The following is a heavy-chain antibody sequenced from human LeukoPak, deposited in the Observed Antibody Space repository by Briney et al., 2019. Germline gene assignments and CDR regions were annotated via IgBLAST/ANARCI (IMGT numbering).Heavy chain of an antibody. CDR3: AREVGGSAFDI. V-gene: IGHV3-53*04. CDR2: IYSGGST. CDR1: GFTFSSYI. J-gene: IGHJ3*02. D-gene: IGHD3-16*01. Sequence: PGGSLRLSCAASGFTFSSYILHWVRQAPGKGLEWVSIIYSGGSTYYADSVKGRFTISRHNSKNTLYLQMNSLRAEDTAVYYCAREVGGSAFDIWGQGTMVTVSS.